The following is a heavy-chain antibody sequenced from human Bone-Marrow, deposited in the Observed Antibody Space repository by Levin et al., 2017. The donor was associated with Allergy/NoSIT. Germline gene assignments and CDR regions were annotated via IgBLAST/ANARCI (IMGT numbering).Heavy chain of an antibody. V-gene: IGHV1-46*01. CDR3: ARDFDLISTAGTGWLDP. Sequence: GESLKISCKASGYTFPNYYVHWVRQAPGQRLEWMGKINPRGGHTSYALEYQDRVSMTRDTSTSTLYMELSSLTSEDTAVYFCARDFDLISTAGTGWLDPWGQGTLVTVSS. CDR2: INPRGGHT. D-gene: IGHD6-13*01. CDR1: GYTFPNYY. J-gene: IGHJ5*02.